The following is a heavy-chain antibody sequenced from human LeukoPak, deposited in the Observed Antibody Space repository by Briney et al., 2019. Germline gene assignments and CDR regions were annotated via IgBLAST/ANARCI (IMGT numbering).Heavy chain of an antibody. CDR1: GITFSSYW. Sequence: PGGSLRLSCVGSGITFSSYWMNWVRQAPGKGLEWVAITKQDGSETQYVDSVKGRLTISRDNAQNSLYLQINNLRAEDTAVYYCAGGQGHLIELWGQGTLVTVSS. J-gene: IGHJ4*02. CDR3: AGGQGHLIEL. V-gene: IGHV3-7*01. CDR2: TKQDGSET. D-gene: IGHD2-21*01.